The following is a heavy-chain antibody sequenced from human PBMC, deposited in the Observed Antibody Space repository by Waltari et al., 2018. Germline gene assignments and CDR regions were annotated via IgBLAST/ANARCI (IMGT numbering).Heavy chain of an antibody. CDR1: GYTFTGYY. CDR3: ARDLGSDYGNRDY. CDR2: INPNSGDT. J-gene: IGHJ4*02. Sequence: QVHLVQSGAEVKKPGASVKVSCKASGYTFTGYYIQWVRRAPGQGLEWMGRINPNSGDTNDEQKFQGRVTLTRDTSINTAYMELSSLKSDDTAVYYCARDLGSDYGNRDYWGQGTLVTVPS. V-gene: IGHV1-2*06. D-gene: IGHD4-17*01.